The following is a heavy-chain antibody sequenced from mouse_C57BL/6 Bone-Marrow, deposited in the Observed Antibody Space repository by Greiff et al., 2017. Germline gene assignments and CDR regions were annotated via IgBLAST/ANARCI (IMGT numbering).Heavy chain of an antibody. D-gene: IGHD1-1*01. J-gene: IGHJ2*01. CDR1: GYTFTSYW. V-gene: IGHV1-59*01. CDR3: ARDAYYYGSSSSYYFDY. CDR2: IDPSDSYT. Sequence: QVQLQQPGAELVRPGTSVKLSCKASGYTFTSYWMHWVKQRPGQGLEWIGVIDPSDSYTKYNQKFKGKATLTVDTSSSTAYMQLSSLTSEDSAVYYCARDAYYYGSSSSYYFDYWGQGTTLTVSS.